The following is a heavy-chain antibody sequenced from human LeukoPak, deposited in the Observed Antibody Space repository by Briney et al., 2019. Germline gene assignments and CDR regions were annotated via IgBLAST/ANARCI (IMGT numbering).Heavy chain of an antibody. CDR2: MSHSGST. V-gene: IGHV4-38-2*01. J-gene: IGHJ4*02. D-gene: IGHD3-22*01. Sequence: MPSETLSLTCGVSGYSIRSGYHWGWIRPPTGKGLEWIGSMSHSGSTYYNPSLKSQVKISVDTYKNQFAVKLSSVTAADTAVYYCARMRDYYDSSGYLDYWGQGTLVTVSS. CDR1: GYSIRSGYH. CDR3: ARMRDYYDSSGYLDY.